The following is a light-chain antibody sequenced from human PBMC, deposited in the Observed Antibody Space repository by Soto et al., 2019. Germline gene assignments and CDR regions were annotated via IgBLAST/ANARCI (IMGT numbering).Light chain of an antibody. J-gene: IGKJ2*01. V-gene: IGKV2-30*01. CDR3: MQGTHWPPYT. CDR1: QSLAYIDGNTY. Sequence: DVVMTQSPLSLPVTLGQPASISCRSSQSLAYIDGNTYLNWFQQRPGQSPRRLIYKVSNRDSGVPDRFSGSGSGPDFTLKSSRVEAEDVGVYYCMQGTHWPPYTFGQGTKLEIK. CDR2: KVS.